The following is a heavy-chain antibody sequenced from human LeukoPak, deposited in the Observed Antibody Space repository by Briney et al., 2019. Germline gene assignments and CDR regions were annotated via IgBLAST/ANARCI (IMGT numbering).Heavy chain of an antibody. J-gene: IGHJ4*02. D-gene: IGHD4-11*01. CDR3: ARLRPEYSNFFDH. CDR2: IYHSGGP. Sequence: SVTLSLTCTVSGGFISSDGYYWSWIRQPPGKGLEWIGNIYHSGGPYYNPSLKSRVVMSVDTSKNQFSLRMNSVTAADTAVYYCARLRPEYSNFFDHWGQGALVTVSS. V-gene: IGHV4-30-4*01. CDR1: GGFISSDGYY.